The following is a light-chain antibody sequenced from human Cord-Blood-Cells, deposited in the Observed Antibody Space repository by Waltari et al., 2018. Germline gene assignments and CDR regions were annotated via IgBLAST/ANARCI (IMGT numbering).Light chain of an antibody. V-gene: IGKV2-28*01. CDR3: MQALHTPYT. J-gene: IGKJ2*01. CDR2: QGS. Sequence: DIVMTQSPLSLPVTPGEPASISCKSSQSLLHSNGYNYLDWYLQKPGQSPQLLIYQGSNRFSGVPDRFSGSGSGTDFTLKISRVEAEDVGVYYCMQALHTPYTFGQGTKLEIK. CDR1: QSLLHSNGYNY.